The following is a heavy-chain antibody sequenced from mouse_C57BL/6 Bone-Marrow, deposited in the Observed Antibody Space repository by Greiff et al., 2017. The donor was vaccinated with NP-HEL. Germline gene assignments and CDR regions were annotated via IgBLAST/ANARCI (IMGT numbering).Heavy chain of an antibody. J-gene: IGHJ4*01. CDR2: ILPGSGST. Sequence: QVQLQQSGAELMKPGASVKLSCTATGYTFTGYWIEWVKQRPGHGLEWIGEILPGSGSTNYTAKFKGKATFTADTSSNTAYLQLSSLTTEDSAIYSGARASGGAPYAMDNWGQGTSVTVSA. CDR1: GYTFTGYW. D-gene: IGHD3-1*01. V-gene: IGHV1-9*01. CDR3: ARASGGAPYAMDN.